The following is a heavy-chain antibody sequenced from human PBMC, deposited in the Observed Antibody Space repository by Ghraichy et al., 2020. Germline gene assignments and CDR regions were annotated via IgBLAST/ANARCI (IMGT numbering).Heavy chain of an antibody. CDR1: GGSISSSSYY. D-gene: IGHD6-13*01. CDR3: ASTVAAAGTGLDY. Sequence: SETLSLTCTVSGGSISSSSYYWGWIRQPPGEGLEWIGSIYYSGSTYYNPSLKSRVTISVDTSKNQFSLKLSSVTAADTAVYYCASTVAAAGTGLDYWGQGTLVTVSS. CDR2: IYYSGST. J-gene: IGHJ4*02. V-gene: IGHV4-39*01.